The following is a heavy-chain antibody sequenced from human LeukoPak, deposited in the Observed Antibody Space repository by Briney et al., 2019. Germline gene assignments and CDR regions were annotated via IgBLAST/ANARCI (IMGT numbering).Heavy chain of an antibody. V-gene: IGHV4-34*01. CDR1: GGSFSGYY. J-gene: IGHJ5*02. D-gene: IGHD3-10*01. CDR2: INHSGST. CDR3: ARVYYYGSGSYRNWFDP. Sequence: SETLSLTCAVYGGSFSGYYWSWIRQPPGKGLEWIGEINHSGSTNYNPSLKSRVTISVDTSKNQFSLKLSSVTAADTAVYYCARVYYYGSGSYRNWFDPWGQGTLVTVSS.